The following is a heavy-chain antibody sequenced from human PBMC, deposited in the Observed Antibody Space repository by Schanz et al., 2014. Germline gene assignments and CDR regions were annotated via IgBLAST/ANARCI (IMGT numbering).Heavy chain of an antibody. V-gene: IGHV3-23*01. Sequence: EVKLLESGGTLVRPGGSLRLSCAASGFTFSTYAMAWVRQAPGKGLEWVSSINTGGDSTYYADSVKGRFTISRDNSRDTVYLQMNSLRADDTAMYYCAKGRFGELSAFDIWGQGTMVTVSS. CDR2: INTGGDST. J-gene: IGHJ3*02. CDR1: GFTFSTYA. CDR3: AKGRFGELSAFDI. D-gene: IGHD3-10*01.